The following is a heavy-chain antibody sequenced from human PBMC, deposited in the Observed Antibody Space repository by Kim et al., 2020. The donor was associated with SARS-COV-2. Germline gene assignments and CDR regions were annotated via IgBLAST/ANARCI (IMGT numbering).Heavy chain of an antibody. CDR2: MKEDGTDA. J-gene: IGHJ5*02. V-gene: IGHV3-7*03. CDR3: ARDNIPGA. CDR1: GFAFSNYW. Sequence: GGSLRLCCVASGFAFSNYWMNWVRQPPGMGLEWVASMKEDGTDASYVDSVRGRFTISRDNAKKSLYLQMNSLRAEDTAIYYCARDNIPGAWGQGTLVIVSS. D-gene: IGHD3-10*01.